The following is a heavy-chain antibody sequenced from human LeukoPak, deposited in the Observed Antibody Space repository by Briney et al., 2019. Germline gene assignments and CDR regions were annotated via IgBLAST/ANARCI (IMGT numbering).Heavy chain of an antibody. J-gene: IGHJ6*02. CDR1: GGSFSGYY. V-gene: IGHV4-34*01. CDR2: INHSGST. CDR3: ARAYSSGWYVGPYYYGMDV. D-gene: IGHD6-19*01. Sequence: SETLSLTCAVYGGSFSGYYWSWIRQPPGKGLEWIGEINHSGSTNYNPSLKSRVTISVDTSKNQFSLKLSSVTAADTAVYYCARAYSSGWYVGPYYYGMDVWGQGTTVTVSS.